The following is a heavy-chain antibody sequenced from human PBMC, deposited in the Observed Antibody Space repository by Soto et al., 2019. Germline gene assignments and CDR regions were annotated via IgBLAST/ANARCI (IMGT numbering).Heavy chain of an antibody. CDR3: ARAGAEYCSSTSCHLTQYYFDY. CDR1: GFTFSSYS. J-gene: IGHJ4*02. Sequence: GGSLRLSCAASGFTFSSYSMNWVRQAPGKGLEWVSSISSSSSYIYYADSVKGRFTISRDNAKNSLYLQMNSLRAEDTAVYYCARAGAEYCSSTSCHLTQYYFDYWGQGTLVTVSS. D-gene: IGHD2-2*01. CDR2: ISSSSSYI. V-gene: IGHV3-21*01.